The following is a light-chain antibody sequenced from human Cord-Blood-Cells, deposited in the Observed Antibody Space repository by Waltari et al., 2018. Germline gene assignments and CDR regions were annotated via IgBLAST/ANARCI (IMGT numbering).Light chain of an antibody. CDR1: SSDVGGYHY. CDR3: SSYTSSSTLV. J-gene: IGLJ3*02. Sequence: QSALTQPASVSGSPGQSITISCTGTSSDVGGYHYVSWYQQHPGKAPKLMIYDVSNRPSGVSNRFSGSKSGNTASLTISGLQAEGEADYYCSSYTSSSTLVFGGGTKLTVL. V-gene: IGLV2-14*01. CDR2: DVS.